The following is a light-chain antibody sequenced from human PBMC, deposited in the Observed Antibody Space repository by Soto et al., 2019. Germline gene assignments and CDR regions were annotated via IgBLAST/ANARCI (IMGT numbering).Light chain of an antibody. V-gene: IGLV2-14*03. J-gene: IGLJ3*02. CDR1: SSDVGRYNF. CDR2: DVT. Sequence: QSALTQPASVSGSPGQSITISCTGTSSDVGRYNFVSWYQHHPGQVPTLMIYDVTNRPSGVSNRFSGSKSGNTASLTISGLQAEDEADYYCSSYTDTNNWVFGGGTKLTVL. CDR3: SSYTDTNNWV.